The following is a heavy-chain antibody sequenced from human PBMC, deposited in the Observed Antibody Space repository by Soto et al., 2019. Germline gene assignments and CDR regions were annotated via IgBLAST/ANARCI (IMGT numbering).Heavy chain of an antibody. CDR1: GFTFGDYA. D-gene: IGHD6-19*01. CDR2: ISWNSGSI. Sequence: EVQLVESGGGLVQPGRSLRLSCAASGFTFGDYAMHWVRQAPGKGLALVSGISWNSGSIGYADSVRGRFTISRDNAKNPLYLQTNSLRAEDTAFYYCAKAVAGTGWYFDYWGQGTPVTVSS. J-gene: IGHJ4*02. V-gene: IGHV3-9*01. CDR3: AKAVAGTGWYFDY.